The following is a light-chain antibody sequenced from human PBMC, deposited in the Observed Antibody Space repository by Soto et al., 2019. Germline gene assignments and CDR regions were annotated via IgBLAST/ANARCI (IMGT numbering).Light chain of an antibody. CDR1: SSDVGNYNL. J-gene: IGLJ1*01. CDR3: CSNGGASTTYV. V-gene: IGLV2-23*02. Sequence: QSALTQPASVSGSPGKSITLSYTGTSSDVGNYNLVSWYQQHPGKAPKLMIYEVNKRPSGVSNRFSGSKSGNTASLTISGLQAEDEADYYCCSNGGASTTYVFGTGTKVTVL. CDR2: EVN.